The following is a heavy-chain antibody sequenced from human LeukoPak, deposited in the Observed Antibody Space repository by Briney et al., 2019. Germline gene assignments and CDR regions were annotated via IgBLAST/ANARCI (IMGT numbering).Heavy chain of an antibody. CDR1: GGSISSSSYY. Sequence: SETLSLTCTVSGGSISSSSYYWGWIRQPPGKGLEWIGSIYYSGSTNYNPSLKSRVTTSVDTSKNQFSLKLSSVTAADTAVYYCARDARLDYGGTADAFDIWGQGTMVTVSS. D-gene: IGHD4-23*01. J-gene: IGHJ3*02. CDR2: IYYSGST. V-gene: IGHV4-39*07. CDR3: ARDARLDYGGTADAFDI.